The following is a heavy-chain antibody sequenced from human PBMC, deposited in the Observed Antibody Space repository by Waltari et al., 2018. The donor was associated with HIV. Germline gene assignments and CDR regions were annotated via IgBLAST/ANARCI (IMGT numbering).Heavy chain of an antibody. CDR1: GYTFTAHY. J-gene: IGHJ6*02. Sequence: QGQLVQSGAEVKKPGASVKVSCKASGYTFTAHYIHWVRPAPGQGLEWMGRINPKSGVTHHAQKFQDRVTVTRDTSITTAYMELSSLRSDDTARYCCFYYSNTESYGWDVWGQGTTVTVSS. V-gene: IGHV1-2*06. CDR2: INPKSGVT. CDR3: FYYSNTESYGWDV. D-gene: IGHD3-22*01.